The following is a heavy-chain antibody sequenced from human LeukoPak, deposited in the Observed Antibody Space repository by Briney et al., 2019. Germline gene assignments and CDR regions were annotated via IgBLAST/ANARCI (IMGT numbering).Heavy chain of an antibody. CDR3: AREGQQWLDYYYYYGMDV. J-gene: IGHJ6*02. V-gene: IGHV1-18*01. CDR2: ISAYNGNT. CDR1: GYTFTSYG. Sequence: AASVTVSCTASGYTFTSYGISWVRQAPGQGLEWMGWISAYNGNTNYAQKLQGRVTMTTDTSTSTAYMELRSLRSDDTAVYYCAREGQQWLDYYYYYGMDVWGQGTTVTVSS. D-gene: IGHD6-19*01.